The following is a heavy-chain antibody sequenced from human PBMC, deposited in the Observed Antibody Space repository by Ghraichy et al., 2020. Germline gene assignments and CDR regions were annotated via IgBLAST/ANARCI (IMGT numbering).Heavy chain of an antibody. V-gene: IGHV4-34*01. J-gene: IGHJ5*01. CDR3: ARGQYYDVLTGRFYNWFVS. D-gene: IGHD3-9*01. CDR1: GASFSGYY. CDR2: INHSGAT. Sequence: GSLRLSCSIYGASFSGYYWSWIRQSPGKGLEWIGEINHSGATNSTPSLKSRVTLSEDTSKNPFSLKLKSVTAADTAVYYCARGQYYDVLTGRFYNWFVSCGPGTLVIVPS.